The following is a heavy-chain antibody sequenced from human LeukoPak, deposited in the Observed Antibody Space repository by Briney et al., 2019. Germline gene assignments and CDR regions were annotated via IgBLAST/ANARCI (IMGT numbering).Heavy chain of an antibody. D-gene: IGHD5-12*01. CDR2: INPSGGST. J-gene: IGHJ4*02. CDR3: ARMVRRLERLNIGGSSDYATIYYFDY. CDR1: GYTFTSYY. V-gene: IGHV1-46*01. Sequence: ASVKVSCKASGYTFTSYYMHWVRQAPGQGLEWMGIINPSGGSTSYAQKFQGRVTITRNTSISTAYMELSSLRSEDTAVYYCARMVRRLERLNIGGSSDYATIYYFDYWGQGTLVTVSS.